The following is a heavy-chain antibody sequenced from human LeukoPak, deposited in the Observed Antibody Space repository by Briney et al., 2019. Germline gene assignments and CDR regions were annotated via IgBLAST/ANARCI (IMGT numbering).Heavy chain of an antibody. D-gene: IGHD6-25*01. Sequence: ASVKVSCKASGYTFTIYGISWMRQAPGQGLEWVGIINLNAVTTRYAQKFQGRITVTRDTSTSTVYMELSSLRSEDTAVYFCAREGAAEAKNFDYWGQGTLVIVSS. CDR3: AREGAAEAKNFDY. V-gene: IGHV1-46*01. J-gene: IGHJ4*02. CDR1: GYTFTIYG. CDR2: INLNAVTT.